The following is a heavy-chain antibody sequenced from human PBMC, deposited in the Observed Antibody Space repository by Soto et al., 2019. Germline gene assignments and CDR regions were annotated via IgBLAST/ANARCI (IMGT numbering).Heavy chain of an antibody. Sequence: QITLKESGPTLVKPTQTLTLTCTFSGFSLSTTRVGVGWIRQPPGKALEWLALIYWDDDKRYSPFLKSRLTITQDTSKNQVVLTMTNMDPRDTATYFCAHTLVAGLGYYFDYWGQGTLVTVSS. CDR2: IYWDDDK. J-gene: IGHJ4*02. V-gene: IGHV2-5*02. CDR1: GFSLSTTRVG. D-gene: IGHD6-19*01. CDR3: AHTLVAGLGYYFDY.